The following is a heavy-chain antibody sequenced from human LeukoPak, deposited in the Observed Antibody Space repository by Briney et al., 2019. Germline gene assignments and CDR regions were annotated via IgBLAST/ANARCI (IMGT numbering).Heavy chain of an antibody. CDR2: IISSGSST. CDR3: AMHRTSSAYSDLDY. V-gene: IGHV3-23*01. J-gene: IGHJ4*02. Sequence: GGSLRLSCAASEFTFSSYAMSWVRQAPGKGLEWVSSIISSGSSTYCADSVKGRFTISRDNSKNTLYLQMNSLKAEDTAVYYCAMHRTSSAYSDLDYWGQGTLVTVSS. D-gene: IGHD3-22*01. CDR1: EFTFSSYA.